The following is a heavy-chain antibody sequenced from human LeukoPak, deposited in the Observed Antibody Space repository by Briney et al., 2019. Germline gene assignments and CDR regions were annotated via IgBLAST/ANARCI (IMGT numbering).Heavy chain of an antibody. CDR2: ISGSSGTI. J-gene: IGHJ4*02. CDR3: ARGESSVYYWGYLDY. CDR1: GFTFSTYS. Sequence: PGGSLRLSCAASGFTFSTYSMNWVRQAPGKGLEWVSFISGSSGTIYYADSAKGRFTISRDNAKNSLYLQMNSLRDEDTAVYYCARGESSVYYWGYLDYWGQGTLVTVSS. D-gene: IGHD3-22*01. V-gene: IGHV3-48*02.